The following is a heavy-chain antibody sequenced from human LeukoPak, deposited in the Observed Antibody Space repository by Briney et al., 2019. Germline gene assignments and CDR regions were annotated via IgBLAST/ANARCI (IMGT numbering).Heavy chain of an antibody. J-gene: IGHJ5*02. CDR2: LYHSGST. V-gene: IGHV4-38-2*02. Sequence: SETLSLTCTVSGYSISSGYYWGWIRQPPGKGLEWIGSLYHSGSTYYNPSLKSRVTISVDTSRNQFSLKLSSVTAADTALYYCARDWGAWGQGTLVTVSS. CDR1: GYSISSGYY. CDR3: ARDWGA. D-gene: IGHD3-16*01.